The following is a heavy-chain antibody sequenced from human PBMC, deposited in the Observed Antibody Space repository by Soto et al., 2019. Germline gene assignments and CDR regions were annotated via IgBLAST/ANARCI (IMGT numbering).Heavy chain of an antibody. Sequence: LRLSCTVSGFAFTNYGINWVRQAPGQVLEWVSSTRKSNYTNNSDSVKVRFTISRDNTKNSLSLQMDTLRVEDTAVYYCAREDRIVVPTVSDYWGQGTLVTVSS. CDR3: AREDRIVVPTVSDY. D-gene: IGHD2-2*01. CDR1: GFAFTNYG. J-gene: IGHJ4*02. V-gene: IGHV3-21*01. CDR2: TRKSNYT.